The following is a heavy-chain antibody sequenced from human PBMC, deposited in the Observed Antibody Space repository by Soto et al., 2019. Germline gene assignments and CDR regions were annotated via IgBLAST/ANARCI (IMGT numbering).Heavy chain of an antibody. CDR2: INPSGGST. V-gene: IGHV1-46*01. CDR3: ARDGGAAAGTGGPGDY. J-gene: IGHJ4*02. Sequence: ASVKVSCKASGYTFTSYYMHWVRQAPGQGLEWMGIINPSGGSTSYAQKFQGRVTMTRDTSTSTVYMELSSLRSEDTAVYYCARDGGAAAGTGGPGDYWGQGTLVTVSS. D-gene: IGHD6-13*01. CDR1: GYTFTSYY.